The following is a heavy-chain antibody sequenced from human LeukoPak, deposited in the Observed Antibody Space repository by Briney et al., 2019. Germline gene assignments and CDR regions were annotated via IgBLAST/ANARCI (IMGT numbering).Heavy chain of an antibody. CDR3: ARTAPGYYDSSGKL. D-gene: IGHD3-22*01. CDR2: ISSRSSII. J-gene: IGHJ1*01. Sequence: GGSLRLSCAASGFTFSSYNMNWVRQAPGKGLEWVSYISSRSSIIHYADSVKGRFTISRDNAKNSLYLQMNSLRAEDTAVYYCARTAPGYYDSSGKLWGQGTLVTVSS. V-gene: IGHV3-48*01. CDR1: GFTFSSYN.